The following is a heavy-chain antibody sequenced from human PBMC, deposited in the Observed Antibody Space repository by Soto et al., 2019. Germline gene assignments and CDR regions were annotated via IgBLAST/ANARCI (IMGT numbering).Heavy chain of an antibody. CDR2: INHSGST. J-gene: IGHJ4*02. Sequence: ETLSLTCAIYGVSFSGYYWSWIRQPPGKGLEWIGEINHSGSTNYNPSLKSRVTISVDTSKNQFSLNLSSVTAADTAVYYCARGRQRGSGSYRDYFDYWGQGSLVTVSS. CDR3: ARGRQRGSGSYRDYFDY. D-gene: IGHD3-10*01. V-gene: IGHV4-34*01. CDR1: GVSFSGYY.